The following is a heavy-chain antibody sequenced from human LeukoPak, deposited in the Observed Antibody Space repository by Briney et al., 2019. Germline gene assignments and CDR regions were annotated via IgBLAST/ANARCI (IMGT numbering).Heavy chain of an antibody. J-gene: IGHJ4*02. D-gene: IGHD3-10*01. CDR1: GGPISSGDYY. Sequence: SETLSLTCTVSGGPISSGDYYWSWIRQPPGTGLEWIGYIYYSGSTYYNPSLKSRVTISVDTSKNQFSLKLSSVTAADTAVYYCARGLLWFGELFLYFDYWGQGTLVTVSS. V-gene: IGHV4-30-4*01. CDR2: IYYSGST. CDR3: ARGLLWFGELFLYFDY.